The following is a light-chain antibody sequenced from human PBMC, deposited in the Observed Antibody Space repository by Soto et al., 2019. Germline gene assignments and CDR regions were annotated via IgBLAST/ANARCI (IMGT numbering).Light chain of an antibody. V-gene: IGLV2-14*01. Sequence: QSALTQPASVSGSPGQSITISCTGASSDFGNFNYVSWYQQHPGKVPKLIIYEVTSRPSGVSNRFSGSKSDNTASLTISGLQAEDEAYYYCQSYDRSLSGSFFGTGTKVTVL. CDR3: QSYDRSLSGSF. CDR2: EVT. CDR1: SSDFGNFNY. J-gene: IGLJ1*01.